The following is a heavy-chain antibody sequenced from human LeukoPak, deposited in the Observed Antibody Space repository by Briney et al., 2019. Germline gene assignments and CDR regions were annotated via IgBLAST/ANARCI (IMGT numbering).Heavy chain of an antibody. D-gene: IGHD1-26*01. CDR3: AKGGKWDVTPFDY. CDR2: ISGGGGST. Sequence: GGSLRLSCAASGFTFTSYSMNWVRQAPGKGLEWVSTISGGGGSTYYADSVKGRFTISRDNSKSTLYLQVNSLRAEDTAVYYCAKGGKWDVTPFDYWGRGTLVTVSS. CDR1: GFTFTSYS. V-gene: IGHV3-23*01. J-gene: IGHJ4*02.